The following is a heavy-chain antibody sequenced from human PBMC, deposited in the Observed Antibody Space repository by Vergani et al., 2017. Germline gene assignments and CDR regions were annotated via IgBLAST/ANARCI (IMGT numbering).Heavy chain of an antibody. CDR1: GGSISSSSYY. Sequence: QLQLQESGPGLVKPSETLSLTCTVSGGSISSSSYYWGWIRKPPGKGLEWIGSIYYSGSTYYNPSLKSRVTISVDTSKNQFSLKLSSVTAADTAVYYCARLIAARSFLASRGAFDIWGQGTMVTVSS. CDR3: ARLIAARSFLASRGAFDI. J-gene: IGHJ3*02. D-gene: IGHD6-6*01. CDR2: IYYSGST. V-gene: IGHV4-39*01.